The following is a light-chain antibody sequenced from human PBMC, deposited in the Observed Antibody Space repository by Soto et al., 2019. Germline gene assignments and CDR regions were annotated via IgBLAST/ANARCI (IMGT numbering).Light chain of an antibody. V-gene: IGKV3-15*01. CDR2: GAS. Sequence: EIVMTQSPATLSVSPGERATLSCRASPSVSSNLAWYQQTPGQAPRLLIYGASTRATGIPARFSGSGSGTEFTLNISSLQSEDFAVYYCHQYNNWPYTFGQGTKLEIK. CDR1: PSVSSN. J-gene: IGKJ2*01. CDR3: HQYNNWPYT.